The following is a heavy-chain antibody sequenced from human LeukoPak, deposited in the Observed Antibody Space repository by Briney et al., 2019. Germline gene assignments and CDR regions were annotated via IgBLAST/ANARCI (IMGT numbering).Heavy chain of an antibody. CDR1: GYTFTSYD. CDR3: ARALQLLDAFDI. J-gene: IGHJ3*02. V-gene: IGHV1-8*01. Sequence: ASVKVSCKASGYTFTSYDINWVRQATGQGLEWMGWMNPNSGNTGYAQKFQGRVTMTRNTSISTAYMELSSLRSEDTAVYYCARALQLLDAFDIWGQGTMATVSS. D-gene: IGHD2-2*01. CDR2: MNPNSGNT.